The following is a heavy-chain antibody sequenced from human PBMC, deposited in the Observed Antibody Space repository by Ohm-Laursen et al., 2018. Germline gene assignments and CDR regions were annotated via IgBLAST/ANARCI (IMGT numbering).Heavy chain of an antibody. CDR3: ARGTGGVGAYYYYYGMDV. CDR2: ISSSGSTI. CDR1: GFTFSSYE. V-gene: IGHV3-48*03. Sequence: SLRLSCSASGFTFSSYEMNWVRRAPGKGLERVSYISSSGSTIYYADSVKGRFTISRDNAKNSLYLQMNSLRAEDTAVYYCARGTGGVGAYYYYYGMDVWGQGTTVTVSS. D-gene: IGHD1-26*01. J-gene: IGHJ6*02.